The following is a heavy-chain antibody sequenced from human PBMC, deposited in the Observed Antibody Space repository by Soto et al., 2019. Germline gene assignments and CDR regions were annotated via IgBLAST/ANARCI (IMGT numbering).Heavy chain of an antibody. CDR3: AREEYYYYGMDV. Sequence: GGSLRLSCAASGFTFSSYGMHWVRQAPGKGLEWVAVIWYDGSNKYYADSVKGRFTISRDNSKNTLYLQMNSLRAEDTAVYYCAREEYYYYGMDVWGQGTTVTVSS. CDR1: GFTFSSYG. J-gene: IGHJ6*02. V-gene: IGHV3-33*01. CDR2: IWYDGSNK.